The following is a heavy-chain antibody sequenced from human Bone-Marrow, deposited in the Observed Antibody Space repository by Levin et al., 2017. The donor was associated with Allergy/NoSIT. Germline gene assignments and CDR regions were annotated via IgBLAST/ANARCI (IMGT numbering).Heavy chain of an antibody. Sequence: SETLSLTCAISGDSVSSDSAAWNWIRQSPSRGLEWLGRTYYRSQWYNGFAVSVKSRITVNPDTSKNQFSLQLNSVTPDDTAVYYCARDHCIGGSCYRNFDYWGQGILVTVSS. CDR2: TYYRSQWYN. CDR3: ARDHCIGGSCYRNFDY. D-gene: IGHD2-15*01. J-gene: IGHJ4*02. V-gene: IGHV6-1*01. CDR1: GDSVSSDSAA.